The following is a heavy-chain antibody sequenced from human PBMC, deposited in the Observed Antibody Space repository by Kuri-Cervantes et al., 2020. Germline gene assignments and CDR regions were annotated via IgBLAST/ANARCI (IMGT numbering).Heavy chain of an antibody. Sequence: GGSLRLSCAVSGFAFSSYVLHRVRRAPGKGPEWVSAIGTGGDTYYADSVMGRFTISRDNAKNSLYLQMNSLRAEDTALYYCAKDVGGGSGSYYYFDYWGQGTLVTVSS. CDR2: IGTGGDT. D-gene: IGHD3-10*01. J-gene: IGHJ4*02. CDR3: AKDVGGGSGSYYYFDY. V-gene: IGHV3-47*02. CDR1: GFAFSSYV.